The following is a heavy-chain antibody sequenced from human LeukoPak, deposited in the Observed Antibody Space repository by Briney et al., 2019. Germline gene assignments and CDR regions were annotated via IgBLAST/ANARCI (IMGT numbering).Heavy chain of an antibody. CDR2: IWYDGSNK. V-gene: IGHV3-33*01. D-gene: IGHD5-24*01. CDR1: GFTFSSYG. Sequence: PGGSLRPSCAASGFTFSSYGMHWVRQAPGKGLEWVAVIWYDGSNKYYADSVKGRFTISRDNSKNTLYLQMNSLRAEDTAVYYRARTPRWLQYYYFDYWGQETLVTVSS. CDR3: ARTPRWLQYYYFDY. J-gene: IGHJ4*02.